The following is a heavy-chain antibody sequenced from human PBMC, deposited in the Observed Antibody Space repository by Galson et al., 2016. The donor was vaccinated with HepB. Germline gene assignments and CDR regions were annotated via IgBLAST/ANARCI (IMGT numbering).Heavy chain of an antibody. Sequence: SLRLSCAGSGFNFNNAWMTWVRQAPGKGLAWVGRSRDKAHSYTTQYAASVKGRFAISRDESEDSLYLQMNSLKTEDTAVYYCARDFYDGACHYMDYWGRGTLVTVSS. CDR3: ARDFYDGACHYMDY. V-gene: IGHV3-72*01. CDR1: GFNFNNAW. J-gene: IGHJ4*02. D-gene: IGHD2/OR15-2a*01. CDR2: SRDKAHSYTT.